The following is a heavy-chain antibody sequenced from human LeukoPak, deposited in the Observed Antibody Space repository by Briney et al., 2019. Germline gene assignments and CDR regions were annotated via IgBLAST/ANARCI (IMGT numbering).Heavy chain of an antibody. D-gene: IGHD6-19*01. CDR1: GYSFTGYY. V-gene: IGHV1-2*02. J-gene: IGHJ4*02. CDR2: INPNSGGT. CDR3: ARDGAVAGLYYFDY. Sequence: ASVKVPCKASGYSFTGYYMHWVRQAPGQGLEWMGWINPNSGGTNYAQKFQGRVTMTRDTSISTAYMELSRLRSDDTAVYYCARDGAVAGLYYFDYWGQGTLVTVSS.